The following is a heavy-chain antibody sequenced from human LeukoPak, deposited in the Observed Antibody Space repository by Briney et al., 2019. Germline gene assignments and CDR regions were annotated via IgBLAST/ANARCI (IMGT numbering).Heavy chain of an antibody. V-gene: IGHV3-30*18. J-gene: IGHJ6*02. CDR2: ISYDGSNK. CDR3: AKDSPRETRYYYYGMDV. Sequence: GGSLRLSCAASGFTFSSYGMHWVRQAPGKGLEWVAVISYDGSNKYYADSVKGRFTISRDNSKNTLYLQMNSLRAEDTAVYYCAKDSPRETRYYYYGMDVWGQGTTVTVSS. CDR1: GFTFSSYG.